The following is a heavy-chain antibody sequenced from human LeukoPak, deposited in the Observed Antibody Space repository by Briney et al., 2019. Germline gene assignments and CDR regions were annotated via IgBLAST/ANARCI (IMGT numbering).Heavy chain of an antibody. Sequence: SETLSLTCTVSGGSISNYYWSWIRQPAGKGLEWIGRIYTSGSTGYNPSLKSRVTMSVDTSKNQFSLKLNSVTAADTAVYYCARGSLIGNCSGTSCYPAALDIWGQGTMVTVSS. CDR3: ARGSLIGNCSGTSCYPAALDI. CDR2: IYTSGST. J-gene: IGHJ3*02. CDR1: GGSISNYY. V-gene: IGHV4-4*07. D-gene: IGHD2-2*01.